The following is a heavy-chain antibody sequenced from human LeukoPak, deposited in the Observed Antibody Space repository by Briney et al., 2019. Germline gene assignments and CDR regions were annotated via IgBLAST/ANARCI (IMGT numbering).Heavy chain of an antibody. CDR2: FYYSGST. CDR3: ARRYYYDSRIDP. Sequence: SETLSLTCTVSGGSISSGDYYWSWIRQPPGKGLEWIGYFYYSGSTYYNPSLKSRVTISVDTSKNQFSLKLSSVTAADTAVYYCARRYYYDSRIDPWGQGTLVTVSS. D-gene: IGHD3-22*01. J-gene: IGHJ5*02. CDR1: GGSISSGDYY. V-gene: IGHV4-30-4*01.